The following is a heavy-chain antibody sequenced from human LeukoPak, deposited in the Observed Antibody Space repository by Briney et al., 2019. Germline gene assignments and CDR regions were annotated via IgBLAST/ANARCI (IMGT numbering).Heavy chain of an antibody. D-gene: IGHD3-10*01. CDR2: IYRGGST. CDR3: ARGNYGSGNYYMGDAFDM. V-gene: IGHV3-53*01. J-gene: IGHJ3*02. CDR1: GFNVGTNY. Sequence: GGSLRLSCAASGFNVGTNYMNWVRQAPGKGLEWVSAIYRGGSTYYADSVRGRFSISRDNPKNTLYLQMNSMRDEDMAVYFCARGNYGSGNYYMGDAFDMWGQGTTVTVSS.